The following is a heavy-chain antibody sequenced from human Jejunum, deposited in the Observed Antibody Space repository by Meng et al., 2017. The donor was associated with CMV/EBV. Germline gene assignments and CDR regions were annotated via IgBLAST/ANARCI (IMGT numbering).Heavy chain of an antibody. CDR3: ARGESRGYYYFDY. V-gene: IGHV4-4*07. D-gene: IGHD3-22*01. J-gene: IGHJ4*02. CDR2: ISPSGNI. Sequence: QLHLQEPGPGRVGPSETLSLTCTVSGDSISNYFWSWIRQPAGKKLEWIGRISPSGNINYIPSLKGRVTMSLDTSNNQIFLNLTSVTAADTALYYCARGESRGYYYFDYWGQGILVTVSS. CDR1: GDSISNYF.